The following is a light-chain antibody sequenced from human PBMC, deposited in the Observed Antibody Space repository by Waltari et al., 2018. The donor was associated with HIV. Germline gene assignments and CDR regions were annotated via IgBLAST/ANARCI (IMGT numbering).Light chain of an antibody. CDR3: QHYKNLPIT. CDR2: DAS. CDR1: QASSNN. Sequence: DIQLTQSPSSLSASVGDRVTITCQAHQASSNNLNWYKQEPGKAPNHLNFDASILQTGVQSRYSGRGSGTDFTLTISSLQPEDVATYFCQHYKNLPITFGQGTRLEIK. J-gene: IGKJ5*01. V-gene: IGKV1-33*01.